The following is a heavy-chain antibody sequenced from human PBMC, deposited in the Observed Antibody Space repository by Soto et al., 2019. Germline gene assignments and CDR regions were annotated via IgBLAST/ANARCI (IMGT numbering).Heavy chain of an antibody. Sequence: PSETLSLTCAVSGYAIIGGYYLVWIRQPPGEGLEWIGSIYHSGSTYYNPSLKSRVTISVDTSKNQFSLKLSSVTAADTAVYYCARVNYGSGSYYSWYFDYWGQGTQVTVSS. CDR2: IYHSGST. CDR3: ARVNYGSGSYYSWYFDY. J-gene: IGHJ4*02. D-gene: IGHD3-10*01. V-gene: IGHV4-38-2*01. CDR1: GYAIIGGYY.